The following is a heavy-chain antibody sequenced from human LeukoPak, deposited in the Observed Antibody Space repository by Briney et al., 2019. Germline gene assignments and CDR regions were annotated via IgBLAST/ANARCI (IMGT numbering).Heavy chain of an antibody. CDR3: AKDAPVNIVVVPAANS. CDR2: ISGSGGST. D-gene: IGHD2-2*01. J-gene: IGHJ4*02. CDR1: GFTFSSYA. Sequence: GGSLRLSCAASGFTFSSYAMSLVRQAPGKGLEWVSAISGSGGSTYYADSVKGRFTISRDNSKNTLYLQMNSLRAEDTAVYYCAKDAPVNIVVVPAANSWGQGTLVTVSS. V-gene: IGHV3-23*01.